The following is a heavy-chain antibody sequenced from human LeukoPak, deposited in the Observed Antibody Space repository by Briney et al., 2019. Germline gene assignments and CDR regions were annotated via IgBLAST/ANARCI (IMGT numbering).Heavy chain of an antibody. V-gene: IGHV3-7*01. CDR2: IKEDGSEK. CDR1: GFTFSSYW. Sequence: GGSLRLSCAASGFTFSSYWVSWVRQAPGKGLEWVANIKEDGSEKYYVDSVKGRFTISRDNAKNSLYLQMNSLRAEDTAVYYCARSYCGGDCYSFPTDYWGQGTLVTVSS. J-gene: IGHJ4*02. D-gene: IGHD2-21*01. CDR3: ARSYCGGDCYSFPTDY.